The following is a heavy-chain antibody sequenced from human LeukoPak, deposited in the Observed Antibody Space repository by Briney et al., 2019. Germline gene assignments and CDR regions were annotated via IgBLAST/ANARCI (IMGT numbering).Heavy chain of an antibody. J-gene: IGHJ4*02. CDR2: ISSSSSYI. CDR3: ARRADGYYFDY. Sequence: PGGSLRLSCAASGFTFSTYNMNWVRHAPGKGLEWVSSISSSSSYIFYADSVKGRFTISRDNAKNSLYLQMNSLRAEDTAVYYCARRADGYYFDYWGQGTLVTVSS. V-gene: IGHV3-21*01. D-gene: IGHD5-24*01. CDR1: GFTFSTYN.